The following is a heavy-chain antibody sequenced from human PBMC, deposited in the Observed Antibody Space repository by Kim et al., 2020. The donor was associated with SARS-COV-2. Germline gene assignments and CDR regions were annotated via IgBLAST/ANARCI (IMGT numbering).Heavy chain of an antibody. CDR2: IYPGDSDT. CDR1: GYSFTSYW. V-gene: IGHV5-51*01. Sequence: GESLKISCKGSGYSFTSYWIGWVRQMPGKGLEWMEIIYPGDSDTRYSPSFQGQVTISADKSISTAYLQWSSLKASDTAMYYCARRAPGYCSSTSCYYAFDIWGQGTMVTVSS. J-gene: IGHJ3*02. D-gene: IGHD2-2*01. CDR3: ARRAPGYCSSTSCYYAFDI.